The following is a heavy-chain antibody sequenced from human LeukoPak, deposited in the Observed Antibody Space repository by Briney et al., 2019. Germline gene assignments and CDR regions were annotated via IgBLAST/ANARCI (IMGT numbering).Heavy chain of an antibody. V-gene: IGHV3-48*03. Sequence: GGSLRLSCAASGFTFSSYAMVWVRQAPGKGLEWVSYISSSGSAIYDADSVKGRFTISRDNVRNSLHLQMNSLRAEDTAVYYCARERGYGYFDSWGQGTLVTVSP. CDR2: ISSSGSAI. CDR3: ARERGYGYFDS. J-gene: IGHJ4*02. CDR1: GFTFSSYA. D-gene: IGHD2-15*01.